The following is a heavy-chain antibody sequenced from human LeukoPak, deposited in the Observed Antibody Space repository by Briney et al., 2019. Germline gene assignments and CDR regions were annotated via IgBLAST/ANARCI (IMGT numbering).Heavy chain of an antibody. Sequence: GGSLRLSCAASGFTFSDYYMSWIRQAPGKGLEWVSYISSSGSTIYYADSVKGRFTISRDNSKNTLYLQMNSLRAEDTAVYYCAKDGVSGSYGYWGQGTLVTVSS. V-gene: IGHV3-11*01. J-gene: IGHJ4*02. CDR3: AKDGVSGSYGY. CDR2: ISSSGSTI. D-gene: IGHD1-26*01. CDR1: GFTFSDYY.